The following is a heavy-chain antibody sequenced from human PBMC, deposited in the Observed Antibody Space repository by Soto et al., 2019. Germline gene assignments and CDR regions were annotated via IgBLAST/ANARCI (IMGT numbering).Heavy chain of an antibody. CDR2: ISGSGGST. Sequence: GGSLRLSCAASGFTFSSYAMSWVRQAPGKGLEWVSAISGSGGSTYYADSVKGRFTISRDNSKNTLDLQMNSLRAEDTAVYYCAKETNPVYNWNYGYYYYMDVWGKGTTVTVSS. V-gene: IGHV3-23*01. CDR1: GFTFSSYA. CDR3: AKETNPVYNWNYGYYYYMDV. J-gene: IGHJ6*03. D-gene: IGHD1-7*01.